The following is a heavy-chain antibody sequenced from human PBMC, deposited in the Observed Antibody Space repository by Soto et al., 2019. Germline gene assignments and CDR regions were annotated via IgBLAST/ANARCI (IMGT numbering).Heavy chain of an antibody. V-gene: IGHV3-30-3*01. Sequence: GGSLRLSCAASGFTFSSYAMHWVRQAPGKGLEWVAVISYDGSNKYYADSVKGRFTISRDNSKNTLYLQMNSLRAEDTAMYYCARDQGMDVWGQGTTVTVSS. J-gene: IGHJ6*02. CDR2: ISYDGSNK. CDR1: GFTFSSYA. CDR3: ARDQGMDV.